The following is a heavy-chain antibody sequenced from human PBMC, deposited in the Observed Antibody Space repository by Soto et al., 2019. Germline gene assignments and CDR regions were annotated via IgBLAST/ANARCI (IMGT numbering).Heavy chain of an antibody. Sequence: EVQLVESGGGLVQPGGSLRLSCAASGFTFSSYEMNWVRQAPGKGLEWVSYISSSGSTIYYADSVKGRFTISRDNAKNSLYVQRNGRRAEDTAVYYWARGQYGSGGGYFDYWGQETLVTVSS. CDR2: ISSSGSTI. CDR1: GFTFSSYE. V-gene: IGHV3-48*03. CDR3: ARGQYGSGGGYFDY. J-gene: IGHJ4*02. D-gene: IGHD6-19*01.